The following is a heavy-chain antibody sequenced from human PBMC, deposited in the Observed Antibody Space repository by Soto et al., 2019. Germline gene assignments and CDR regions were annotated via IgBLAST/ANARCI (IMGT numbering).Heavy chain of an antibody. CDR3: AKDIGLSGYDWSQYYYYYYMDV. D-gene: IGHD5-12*01. Sequence: GGSLRLSCAASGFTFSSYAMSWVRQAPGKGLEWVSAISGSGGSTYYADSVKGRFTISRDNSKNTLYLQMNSLRAEDTAVYYCAKDIGLSGYDWSQYYYYYYMDVWGKGTTVTVSS. J-gene: IGHJ6*03. V-gene: IGHV3-23*01. CDR2: ISGSGGST. CDR1: GFTFSSYA.